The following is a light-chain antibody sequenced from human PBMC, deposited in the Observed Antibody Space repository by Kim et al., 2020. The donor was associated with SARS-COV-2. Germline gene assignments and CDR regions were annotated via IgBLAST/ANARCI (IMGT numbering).Light chain of an antibody. J-gene: IGKJ1*01. Sequence: GQRAAPSCGASQGGPANYVAWYQHRPGRAPRLLNYLASIRENGIPARFRGSGSGTDYTLTISSVEPEDFALHYCEQYGAAPRTFGQGTKGDIK. CDR3: EQYGAAPRT. CDR1: QGGPANY. CDR2: LAS. V-gene: IGKV3D-20*01.